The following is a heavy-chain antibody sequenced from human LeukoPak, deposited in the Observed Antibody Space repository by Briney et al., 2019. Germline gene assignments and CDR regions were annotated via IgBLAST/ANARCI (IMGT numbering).Heavy chain of an antibody. CDR1: GGSFSGYY. D-gene: IGHD5-18*01. CDR2: INHSGST. Sequence: SETLSLTCAVYGGSFSGYYWSWIRQPPGKGLEWIGEINHSGSTNYNPSLKSRVTISVDTSKNQFSLKLSSVTAADTAVYYCARGGYSYGKAGAWGQGTLVTVSS. V-gene: IGHV4-34*01. CDR3: ARGGYSYGKAGA. J-gene: IGHJ4*02.